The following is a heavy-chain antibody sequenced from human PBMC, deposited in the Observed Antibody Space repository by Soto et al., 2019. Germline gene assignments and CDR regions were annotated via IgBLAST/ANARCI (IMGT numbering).Heavy chain of an antibody. V-gene: IGHV4-38-2*02. CDR3: ARDVGYGSGSYYNDGVNWFDP. CDR2: IYHSGST. J-gene: IGHJ5*02. CDR1: GYSISSGYY. Sequence: PSETLSLTCAVSGYSISSGYYWGWIRQPPGKGLEWIGSIYHSGSTYYNPSLKSRVTISVDTSKNQFSLKLSSVTAADTAVYYCARDVGYGSGSYYNDGVNWFDPWGQGTLVTSPQ. D-gene: IGHD3-10*01.